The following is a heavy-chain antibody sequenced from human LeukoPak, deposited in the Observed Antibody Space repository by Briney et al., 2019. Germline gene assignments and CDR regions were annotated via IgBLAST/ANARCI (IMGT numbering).Heavy chain of an antibody. CDR3: TSGVGTLDY. Sequence: GGSLRLSCAASGLTFINAWMTWVRQAPGKGLEWVGRIQSTTDGGTPDYATPVKGRFTISRDDSKNTLYLQVNSLKTEDTAVYYCTSGVGTLDYWGQGALVTVSS. J-gene: IGHJ4*02. CDR2: IQSTTDGGTP. D-gene: IGHD1-14*01. V-gene: IGHV3-15*01. CDR1: GLTFINAW.